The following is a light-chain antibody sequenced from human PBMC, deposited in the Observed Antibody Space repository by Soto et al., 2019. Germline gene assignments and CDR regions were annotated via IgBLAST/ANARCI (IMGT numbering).Light chain of an antibody. V-gene: IGKV3-20*01. Sequence: EIVLTQSPGTLSLYPGERATLSCRASQRFKSAYLAWYQHKPGQPPRLLIYASSNRAAGIPDRFSGSASGTEFTLTISRLEPEDSAVYYCHHYVDSPWGLGQGTKVEIK. J-gene: IGKJ1*01. CDR3: HHYVDSPWG. CDR2: ASS. CDR1: QRFKSAY.